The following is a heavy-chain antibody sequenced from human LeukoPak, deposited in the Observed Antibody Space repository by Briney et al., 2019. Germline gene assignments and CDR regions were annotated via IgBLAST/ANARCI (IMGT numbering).Heavy chain of an antibody. V-gene: IGHV1-18*01. Sequence: ASVKVSCKASGYIFTRYGISWVRQAPGQGLEWMGWISPYIANTKYAQKFQGRVTMTTDTSTSTAYMELRSLRSDDTAVYYCARVRYSSSWWPDENTGANWFDPWGQGTLVTVSS. CDR3: ARVRYSSSWWPDENTGANWFDP. CDR1: GYIFTRYG. CDR2: ISPYIANT. D-gene: IGHD6-13*01. J-gene: IGHJ5*02.